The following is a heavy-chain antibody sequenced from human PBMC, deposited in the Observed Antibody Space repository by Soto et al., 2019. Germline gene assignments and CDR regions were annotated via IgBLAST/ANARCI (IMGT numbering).Heavy chain of an antibody. V-gene: IGHV1-8*02. CDR2: MSPKTGDT. D-gene: IGHD7-27*01. J-gene: IGHJ4*02. Sequence: QVQLVQSGAEVKKPGASVKVSCKASGYTFTSYDINWVRQATGQGLEWIGWMSPKTGDTGYAQNFQGRVTMTRNPSISTAYMELSSLTSEDTAVYYCARGLPEWGFDLWGQGTLVPVSS. CDR3: ARGLPEWGFDL. CDR1: GYTFTSYD.